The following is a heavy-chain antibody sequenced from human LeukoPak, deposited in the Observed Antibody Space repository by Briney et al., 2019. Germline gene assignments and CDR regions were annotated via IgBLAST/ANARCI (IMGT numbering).Heavy chain of an antibody. D-gene: IGHD4-11*01. J-gene: IGHJ6*02. CDR1: GGSISSYY. Sequence: SSETLSLTCTVSGGSISSYYWSWIRQPPGKGLEWIGYIYYSGSTSYNPSLKSRVTISVDTSKNQFSLNLSSVTAADTAVYYCARVGDYSHSYGVDVWGQGTTVTVSS. CDR3: ARVGDYSHSYGVDV. V-gene: IGHV4-59*01. CDR2: IYYSGST.